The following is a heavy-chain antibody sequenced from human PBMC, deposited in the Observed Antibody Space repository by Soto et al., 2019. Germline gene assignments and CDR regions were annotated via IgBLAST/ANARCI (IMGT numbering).Heavy chain of an antibody. D-gene: IGHD3-10*01. J-gene: IGHJ6*02. Sequence: QVQLVQSGAEVKKPGASVKVSCKASGYTFTSYGISWVRQAPGQGLEWMGWISAYNGNTNYAQKLQGRVTMTTDTSTSTAYMELRSLRSDDTAVYYCARDRVQRFVELHYYYYGMDVWGQGTTVTVSS. CDR1: GYTFTSYG. CDR2: ISAYNGNT. CDR3: ARDRVQRFVELHYYYYGMDV. V-gene: IGHV1-18*01.